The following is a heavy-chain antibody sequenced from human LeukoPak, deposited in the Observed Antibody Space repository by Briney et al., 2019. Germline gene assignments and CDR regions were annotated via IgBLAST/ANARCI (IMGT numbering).Heavy chain of an antibody. Sequence: PGGSLRLSCAASGFTFSSYGMHWVRQAPGKGLEWVAAISCDGNNENYADSVKGRFTISRDNSKNTLYLQMNSLGPEDTALYYCAKDRALILFPTYFDSWGQGTLVTVSS. V-gene: IGHV3-30*18. J-gene: IGHJ4*02. CDR3: AKDRALILFPTYFDS. D-gene: IGHD2/OR15-2a*01. CDR2: ISCDGNNE. CDR1: GFTFSSYG.